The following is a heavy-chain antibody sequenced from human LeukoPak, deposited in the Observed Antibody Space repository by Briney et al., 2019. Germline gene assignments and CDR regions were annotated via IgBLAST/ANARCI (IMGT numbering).Heavy chain of an antibody. J-gene: IGHJ5*02. D-gene: IGHD3-10*01. CDR3: ARAGPTGRWFDP. CDR1: GGSISSSSYY. Sequence: SETLSLTCTVSGGSISSSSYYWGWIRQPPGKGLEWIGSIYYSGSTNYNPSLKSRVTISVDTSKNQFSLKLNSVTAADTAVYYCARAGPTGRWFDPWGQGTLVTVSS. V-gene: IGHV4-39*07. CDR2: IYYSGST.